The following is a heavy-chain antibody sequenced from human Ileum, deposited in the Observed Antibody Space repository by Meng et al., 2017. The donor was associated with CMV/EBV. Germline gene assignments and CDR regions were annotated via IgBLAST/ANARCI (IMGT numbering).Heavy chain of an antibody. Sequence: FSTYWMHWVRQAPGMGLVWVSRINSDGSRTTYADSVKCRFTISRDNAKNTLYLQMNSLRFDDTAVYYCARDVGYYDSSGPLYGMDVWGQGTTVTVSS. V-gene: IGHV3-74*01. CDR3: ARDVGYYDSSGPLYGMDV. D-gene: IGHD3-22*01. CDR1: FSTYW. J-gene: IGHJ6*02. CDR2: INSDGSRT.